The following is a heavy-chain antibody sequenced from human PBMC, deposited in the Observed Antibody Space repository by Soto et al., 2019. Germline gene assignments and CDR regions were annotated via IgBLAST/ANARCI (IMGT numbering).Heavy chain of an antibody. V-gene: IGHV4-59*01. CDR2: IYYSGST. J-gene: IGHJ6*02. Sequence: PSETLSLTCTVSGGSISSYYWSWIRQPPGKGLEWIGYIYYSGSTNYNPSLKSRVTISVGTSKNQFSLKLSSVTAADTAVYYCARDGGSGYYYYGMDVWGQGTTVTVSS. CDR1: GGSISSYY. CDR3: ARDGGSGYYYYGMDV.